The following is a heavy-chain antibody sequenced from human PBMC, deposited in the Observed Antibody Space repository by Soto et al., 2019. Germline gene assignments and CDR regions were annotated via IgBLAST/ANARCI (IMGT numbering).Heavy chain of an antibody. V-gene: IGHV4-59*01. D-gene: IGHD3-9*01. J-gene: IGHJ4*02. Sequence: WSMIRKTPGKRLEWIGEVYYSGTTNYNPSLKSRVTISVDLSKNRFSLRLSSVTTADTALYYCAIFTAEPNTLRLRYFFAYLGQGTPVTVFS. CDR3: AIFTAEPNTLRLRYFFAY. CDR2: VYYSGTT.